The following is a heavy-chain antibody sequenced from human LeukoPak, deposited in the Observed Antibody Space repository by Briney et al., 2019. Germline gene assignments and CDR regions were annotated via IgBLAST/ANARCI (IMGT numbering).Heavy chain of an antibody. J-gene: IGHJ4*02. CDR2: IYYSGTT. V-gene: IGHV4-39*01. D-gene: IGHD3-10*01. CDR3: ASYGSGSYWASDY. CDR1: GGSISSSSYY. Sequence: PSETLSLTCTVSGGSISSSSYYWGWIRQPPGKGLEWIGSIYYSGTTFYNPSLKSRVTISVDTSRNQFSLKLSSVTAADTAVYYCASYGSGSYWASDYWGQGTLVTVSS.